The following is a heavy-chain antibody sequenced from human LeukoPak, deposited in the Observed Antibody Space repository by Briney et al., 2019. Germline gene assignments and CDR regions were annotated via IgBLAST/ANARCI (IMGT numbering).Heavy chain of an antibody. Sequence: TGGSLRLSCTVSGFTVSSNSMSWVRQAPGKGLEWVSFIYSDNTHYSDSVKGRFTISRDNSKNTLYLQMNSLRPEDTAVFYCARAAHRGFSFDYWGQGTLVTVSS. D-gene: IGHD3-10*01. CDR1: GFTVSSNS. CDR3: ARAAHRGFSFDY. J-gene: IGHJ4*02. CDR2: IYSDNT. V-gene: IGHV3-66*03.